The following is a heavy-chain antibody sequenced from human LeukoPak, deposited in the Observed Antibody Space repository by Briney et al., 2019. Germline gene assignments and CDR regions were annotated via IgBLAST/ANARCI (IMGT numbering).Heavy chain of an antibody. Sequence: PSETLSLTCTGSGGSISSSSYYWGWIRQPPGKGLEWIGSIYYSGSTYYNPSLKSRVTISVDTSKNQFSLKLSSVTAADTAVYYCARHYYSSGWYFDYWGQGTLVTVSS. V-gene: IGHV4-39*01. CDR3: ARHYYSSGWYFDY. CDR1: GGSISSSSYY. J-gene: IGHJ4*02. CDR2: IYYSGST. D-gene: IGHD6-19*01.